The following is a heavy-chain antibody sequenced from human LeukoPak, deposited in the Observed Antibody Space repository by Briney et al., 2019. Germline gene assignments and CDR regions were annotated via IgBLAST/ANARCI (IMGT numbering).Heavy chain of an antibody. CDR3: AKDFRYFDSNDAFDI. D-gene: IGHD3-9*01. CDR1: VFTFSSYE. V-gene: IGHV3-48*03. Sequence: PGGSLRLSCAASVFTFSSYEMNLVRQAPGKGLEWVSYISSSGSTIYYADSVKGRFTISRDNSKNTLYLQMNSLRAEDTAVYYCAKDFRYFDSNDAFDIWGQGRMVTVSS. J-gene: IGHJ3*02. CDR2: ISSSGSTI.